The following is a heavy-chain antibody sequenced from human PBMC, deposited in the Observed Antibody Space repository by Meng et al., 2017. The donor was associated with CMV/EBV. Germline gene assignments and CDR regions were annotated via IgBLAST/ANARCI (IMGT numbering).Heavy chain of an antibody. D-gene: IGHD6-13*01. CDR1: GFTFSSHA. CDR2: ISYDGSNK. CDR3: ARDVSDIWQQLSYYYYGMDV. Sequence: GGSLRLSCAASGFTFSSHAMHWVRQAPGKGLEWVAVISYDGSNKYYADSVKGRFTISRDNSKNTLYLQMNSLRAEDTAVYYCARDVSDIWQQLSYYYYGMDVWGQGTTVTVSS. V-gene: IGHV3-30-3*01. J-gene: IGHJ6*02.